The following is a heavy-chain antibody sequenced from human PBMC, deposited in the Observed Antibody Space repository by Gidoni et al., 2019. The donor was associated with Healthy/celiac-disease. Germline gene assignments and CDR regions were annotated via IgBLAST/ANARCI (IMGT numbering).Heavy chain of an antibody. J-gene: IGHJ6*02. D-gene: IGHD6-13*01. Sequence: QVQLQQWGAGLLKPSETLSLTCAVYGWSFSGYYWSWIRQPPGKGLEWIGEINHSGSTNYNPSLKSRVTRSVDTSKNQFSLKLSSVTAADTAVYYCARGRGDSSRGGMDVWGQGTTVTVSS. V-gene: IGHV4-34*01. CDR3: ARGRGDSSRGGMDV. CDR1: GWSFSGYY. CDR2: INHSGST.